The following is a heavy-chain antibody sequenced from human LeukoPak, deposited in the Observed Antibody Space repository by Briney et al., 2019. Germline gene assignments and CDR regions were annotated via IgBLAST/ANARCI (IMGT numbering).Heavy chain of an antibody. J-gene: IGHJ4*02. CDR3: ARGSGWHDF. CDR2: IKEDGSEK. CDR1: GFTFSSYW. D-gene: IGHD6-19*01. Sequence: PGGSLRLSCTASGFTFSSYWVSWVRQAPGKGLEWVADIKEDGSEKYHVDSVKGRFTVSRDNAVSSLYLQMNSLRAEDTAVYFCARGSGWHDFWGQGTLVTVSS. V-gene: IGHV3-7*04.